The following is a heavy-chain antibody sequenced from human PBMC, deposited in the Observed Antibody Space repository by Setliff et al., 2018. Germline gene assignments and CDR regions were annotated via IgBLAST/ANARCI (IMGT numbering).Heavy chain of an antibody. V-gene: IGHV3-20*04. D-gene: IGHD6-13*01. CDR1: GFIFSSLW. CDR3: ARGGVAATAPNGL. Sequence: PGGSLRLSCEASGFIFSSLWMSWVRQAPGRGLEWVSGINWSGAGTGYADSVKGRFTISRDNTNNSLYLQMNNLRVEDTALYYCARGGVAATAPNGLWGQGTLVTVSS. CDR2: INWSGAGT. J-gene: IGHJ1*01.